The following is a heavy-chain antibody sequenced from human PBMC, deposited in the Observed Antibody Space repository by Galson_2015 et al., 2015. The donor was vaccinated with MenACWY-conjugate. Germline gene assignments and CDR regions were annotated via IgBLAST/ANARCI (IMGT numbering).Heavy chain of an antibody. CDR1: GFTFSSYA. J-gene: IGHJ4*02. CDR2: ISGSGGST. CDR3: ASNEAVAGTAFDY. Sequence: SLRLSYAASGFTFSSYAMSWVRQAPGKGLEWVSAISGSGGSTYYADSVKGRFTISRDNSKNTLYLQMNSLRAEDTAVYYCASNEAVAGTAFDYWGQGTLVTVSS. V-gene: IGHV3-23*01. D-gene: IGHD6-19*01.